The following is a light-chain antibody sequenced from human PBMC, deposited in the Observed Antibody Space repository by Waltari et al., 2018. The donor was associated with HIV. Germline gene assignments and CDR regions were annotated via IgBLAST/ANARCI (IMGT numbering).Light chain of an antibody. CDR3: QAWGSSTSGV. V-gene: IGLV3-1*01. CDR2: QDN. Sequence: SYEVTQPPSVAVSPGQTASITCSGYELGDKYTCWYQPKPGQFPLLVIYQDNQRPSGIPERFSASSSGHTATLTISGTLPMDEADYYCQAWGSSTSGVFGRGTRLTVL. CDR1: ELGDKY. J-gene: IGLJ2*01.